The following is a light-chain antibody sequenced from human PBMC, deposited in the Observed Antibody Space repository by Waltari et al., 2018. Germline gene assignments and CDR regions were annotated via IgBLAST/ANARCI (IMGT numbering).Light chain of an antibody. V-gene: IGKV1-5*01. CDR2: DAS. CDR1: QSINNW. CDR3: QQYNSFWT. J-gene: IGKJ1*01. Sequence: DIQMTQSPSTLSASVGDRVTIPCRASQSINNWLAWFQQKPGKAPKLLIYDASNLESGVPSRFSGSGSGTEFTLTISSLQPDDFATYYCQQYNSFWTFGQGTKVEIK.